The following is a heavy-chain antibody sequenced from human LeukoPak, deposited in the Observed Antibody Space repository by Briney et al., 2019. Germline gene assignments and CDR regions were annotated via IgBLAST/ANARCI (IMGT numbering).Heavy chain of an antibody. CDR2: IYYSGST. CDR3: ARGRVGGSY. Sequence: SETLSLTCTVPGGSISSYYWSWTRQPPGKGLEWIGCIYYSGSTNYNPSLKSRVTISVDTSKNQFSLNLTSVTAADTAVYYCARGRVGGSYWGQGTLVTVSS. D-gene: IGHD2-15*01. V-gene: IGHV4-59*01. J-gene: IGHJ4*02. CDR1: GGSISSYY.